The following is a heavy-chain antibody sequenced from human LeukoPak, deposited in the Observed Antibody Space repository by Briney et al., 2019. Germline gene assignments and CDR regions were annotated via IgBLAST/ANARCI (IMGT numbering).Heavy chain of an antibody. CDR3: ARDLDLSYYYDSSGPSAAFDI. Sequence: PSETLSLTCTVSGGSISSGSYYWSWTRQPAGKGLEWIGRIYTSGSTNYNPSLKSRVTISVDTSKNQFSLKLSSVTAADTAVYYCARDLDLSYYYDSSGPSAAFDIWGQGTMVTVSS. D-gene: IGHD3-22*01. V-gene: IGHV4-61*02. CDR1: GGSISSGSYY. J-gene: IGHJ3*02. CDR2: IYTSGST.